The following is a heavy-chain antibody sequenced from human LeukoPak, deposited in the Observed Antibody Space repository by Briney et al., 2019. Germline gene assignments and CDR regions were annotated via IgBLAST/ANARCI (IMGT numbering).Heavy chain of an antibody. D-gene: IGHD5-12*01. V-gene: IGHV3-74*01. CDR1: GFTLSIYW. J-gene: IGHJ3*02. CDR3: ARLVATIGTEAFDI. CDR2: IYSGGSST. Sequence: GGSLRLSCAASGFTLSIYWKHWVRQAPGKGLVWVSRIYSGGSSTSYAASVKGRFTISRDNAKNTLYLQMNSLRAEDTAVYYCARLVATIGTEAFDIWGQGTMVTVSS.